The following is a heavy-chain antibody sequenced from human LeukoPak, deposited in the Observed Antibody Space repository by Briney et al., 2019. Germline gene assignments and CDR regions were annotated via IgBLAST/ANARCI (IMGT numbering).Heavy chain of an antibody. CDR3: ARDSTLGGVIVTGPRGFDY. D-gene: IGHD3-16*02. J-gene: IGHJ4*02. V-gene: IGHV3-30-3*01. CDR2: ISNDGSQK. CDR1: GFTSSSYA. Sequence: GGSLRLSCAASGFTSSSYAMHWVRQAPGKGLEWVAVISNDGSQKYYADSVKGRFTVSRDISKDTLHLQRNSLRTEDTALYYCARDSTLGGVIVTGPRGFDYWGQGTLVTASS.